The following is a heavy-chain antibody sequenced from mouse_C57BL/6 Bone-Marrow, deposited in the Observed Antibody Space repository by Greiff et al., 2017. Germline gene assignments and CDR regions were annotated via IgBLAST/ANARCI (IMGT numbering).Heavy chain of an antibody. CDR2: LDPENGDT. V-gene: IGHV14-4*01. D-gene: IGHD1-1*01. CDR3: TYYYGSSGWYFDV. Sequence: VQLQQSGAELVRPGASVKLSCTASGFNIKDDYMPWVKQRPEPNLEWIGWLDPENGDTAYASKFQGQATITADTSSNTAYLQLSSLTSEDTAVYYCTYYYGSSGWYFDVWGTGTTVTVSS. J-gene: IGHJ1*03. CDR1: GFNIKDDY.